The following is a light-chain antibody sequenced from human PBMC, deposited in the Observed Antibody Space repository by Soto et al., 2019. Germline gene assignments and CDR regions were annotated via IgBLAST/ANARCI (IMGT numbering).Light chain of an antibody. V-gene: IGKV1-5*03. CDR1: QSISSW. CDR3: QQYNSYWT. CDR2: KAS. J-gene: IGKJ1*01. Sequence: DIQMTQSPSTLSASVGDRVTINFRCSQSISSWLSWYQQKPGKVTMLLIYKASSLESGVPSRFSGSGSGTEFTLTIISLQPDDFATYYCQQYNSYWTFGQGTKVDIK.